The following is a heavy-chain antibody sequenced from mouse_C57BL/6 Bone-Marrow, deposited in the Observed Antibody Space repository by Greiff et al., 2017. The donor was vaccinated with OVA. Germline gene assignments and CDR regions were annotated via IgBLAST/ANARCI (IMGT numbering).Heavy chain of an antibody. J-gene: IGHJ4*01. CDR1: GFTITNTY. CDR2: IDPANGNT. Sequence: EVQLVESVAELVRPGASVKLSCTASGFTITNTYMHWVKQRPEQGLEWIGRIDPANGNTKYAPKFQGKATITADTSSNTAYLQLSSLTSEDTAIYYCAVYYYGYYAMDNWGQGTSVTVSS. CDR3: AVYYYGYYAMDN. D-gene: IGHD1-1*01. V-gene: IGHV14-3*01.